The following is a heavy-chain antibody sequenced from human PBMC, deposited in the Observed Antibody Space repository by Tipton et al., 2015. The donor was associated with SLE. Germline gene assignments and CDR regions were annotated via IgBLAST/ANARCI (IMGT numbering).Heavy chain of an antibody. CDR1: GYTFTSYG. Sequence: QLVQSGPEVKKPGASVKVSCKASGYTFTSYGISWVRQAPGQGLEWMGWISAYNGNTNYAQKLQGRVTMTTDTSTSTAYMELRSLRSDDTAVYYCARDITMVQGVPYDAFDIWGQGTMVTVSS. CDR3: ARDITMVQGVPYDAFDI. D-gene: IGHD3-10*01. CDR2: ISAYNGNT. V-gene: IGHV1-18*01. J-gene: IGHJ3*02.